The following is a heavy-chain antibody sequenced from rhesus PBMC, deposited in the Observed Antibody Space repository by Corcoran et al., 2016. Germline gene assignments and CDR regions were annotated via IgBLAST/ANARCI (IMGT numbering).Heavy chain of an antibody. D-gene: IGHD6-31*01. CDR1: GGSISGYYY. Sequence: QVQLQQWGEGLVKPSETLSLTCAVYGGSISGYYYWSWIRQPPGKGLERIGYIYGNSASTNYNPSLQNRVTISKDTSKNQFSLKLSSVTAADTAVYYCARDRRFSSGWLFDYWGQGVLVTVSS. CDR2: IYGNSAST. CDR3: ARDRRFSSGWLFDY. V-gene: IGHV4-73*01. J-gene: IGHJ4*01.